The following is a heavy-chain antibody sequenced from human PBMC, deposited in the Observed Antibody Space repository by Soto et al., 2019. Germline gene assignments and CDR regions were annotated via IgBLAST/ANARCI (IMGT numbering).Heavy chain of an antibody. CDR3: AREGYNYNGLDV. J-gene: IGHJ6*02. Sequence: QVQLQESGPGLVKPSQTLSLTCTVSGGSISSGDYYWSWIRQHPGKGLEWIGYIYHSGSTYYNPSLKSRXXIXEXXSENQFSLKLSSVTAADTAVYYCAREGYNYNGLDVWGQGTTVTVSS. CDR2: IYHSGST. V-gene: IGHV4-31*03. CDR1: GGSISSGDYY.